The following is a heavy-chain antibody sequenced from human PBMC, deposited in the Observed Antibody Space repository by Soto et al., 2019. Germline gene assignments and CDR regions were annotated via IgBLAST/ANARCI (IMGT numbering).Heavy chain of an antibody. CDR2: ISYDGSNK. J-gene: IGHJ4*02. D-gene: IGHD6-19*01. CDR1: GFTFSSYG. CDR3: AKDRSGWYLTTPFFDY. Sequence: QVQLVESGGGVVQPGRSLRLSCAASGFTFSSYGMHWVRQAPGKGLEWVAVISYDGSNKYYADSVKGRFTISRDNSKNTLYLQMNSLRAEDTAVYYCAKDRSGWYLTTPFFDYWGQGTLVTVSS. V-gene: IGHV3-30*18.